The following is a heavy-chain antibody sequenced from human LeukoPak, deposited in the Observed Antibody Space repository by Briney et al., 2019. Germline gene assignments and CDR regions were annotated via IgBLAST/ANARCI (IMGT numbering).Heavy chain of an antibody. D-gene: IGHD3-3*01. V-gene: IGHV4-61*02. CDR2: IYTSGST. Sequence: PSETLSLTCTVSGGSISSGSYYWSWIRQPAGKGLEWIGRIYTSGSTNYNPSLKSRVTISVDTPKNQFSLKLSSVTAADTAVYYCARDNSTLEWSRTDPHYYYYGMDVWGQGTTVTVSS. CDR3: ARDNSTLEWSRTDPHYYYYGMDV. J-gene: IGHJ6*02. CDR1: GGSISSGSYY.